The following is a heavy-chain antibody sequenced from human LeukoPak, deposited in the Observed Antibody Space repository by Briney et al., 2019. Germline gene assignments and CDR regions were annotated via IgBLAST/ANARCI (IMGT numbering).Heavy chain of an antibody. V-gene: IGHV4-38-2*02. CDR2: IYHSGST. J-gene: IGHJ2*01. CDR3: ASPLGYCSSTSCSTPEGYFDL. Sequence: SETLSLTCTVSGYSISSGYYWGWIRQPPGKGLEWIGSIYHSGSTYYNPSLKSRVTISVDTSKNQFSLKLSSVTAADTAVYYCASPLGYCSSTSCSTPEGYFDLWGRGTLVTVSS. CDR1: GYSISSGYY. D-gene: IGHD2-2*01.